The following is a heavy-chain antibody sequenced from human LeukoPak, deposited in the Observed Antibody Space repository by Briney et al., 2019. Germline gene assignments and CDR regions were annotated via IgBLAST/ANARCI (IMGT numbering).Heavy chain of an antibody. J-gene: IGHJ3*02. CDR3: ARDPGAPVRSFDI. V-gene: IGHV1-69*01. Sequence: SVKVSCRAPGVTFSRCALSWVRQAPGHGLEWLGGIVSLAGTTNLAQKFQDRVTITADGSTSTIYMELSSLTSEDTAVYYCARDPGAPVRSFDIWGQGTMVTVSS. CDR1: GVTFSRCA. D-gene: IGHD3-10*01. CDR2: IVSLAGTT.